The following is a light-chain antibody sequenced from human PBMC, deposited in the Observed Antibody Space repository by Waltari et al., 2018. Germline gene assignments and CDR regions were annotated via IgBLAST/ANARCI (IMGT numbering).Light chain of an antibody. CDR3: QSTDNSATYVV. J-gene: IGLJ3*02. V-gene: IGLV3-25*03. CDR1: VLPKEH. Sequence: SYDLTQTPSVPVSPGQTARNTCSGNVLPKEHAYWYQQKPGQAPLLAIYKDSERPPEIPERFSGSSSGTTATLTISGVLPEDEADYYCQSTDNSATYVVFGGGTKLTVL. CDR2: KDS.